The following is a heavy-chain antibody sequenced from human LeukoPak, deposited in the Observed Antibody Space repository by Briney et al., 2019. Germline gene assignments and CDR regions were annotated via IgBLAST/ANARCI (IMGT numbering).Heavy chain of an antibody. CDR1: GGSFSGYY. V-gene: IGHV4-34*01. CDR3: ARGRGTTPLGY. D-gene: IGHD2/OR15-2a*01. Sequence: TSETLSLTCAVYGGSFSGYYWSWIRQPPGKGLEWIGEINHSGSTNYNPSLKSRVTISVDTSKNQFSLKLSSVTAADTAVYYCARGRGTTPLGYWGQGTLVTVSS. CDR2: INHSGST. J-gene: IGHJ4*02.